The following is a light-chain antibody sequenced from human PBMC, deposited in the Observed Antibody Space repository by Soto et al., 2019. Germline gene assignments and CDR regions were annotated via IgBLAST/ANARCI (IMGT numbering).Light chain of an antibody. V-gene: IGKV3-11*01. CDR3: QQRSNWPSIT. CDR1: QSVSSY. CDR2: DAS. Sequence: EIVLTHPTATLSLSPGERATLSCRASQSVSSYLAWYQQKPGQAPRLLIYDASNRATGIPARFSGSGSGTDFTLTISSLEPEDFAVYYCQQRSNWPSITFGQGTLLEIK. J-gene: IGKJ5*01.